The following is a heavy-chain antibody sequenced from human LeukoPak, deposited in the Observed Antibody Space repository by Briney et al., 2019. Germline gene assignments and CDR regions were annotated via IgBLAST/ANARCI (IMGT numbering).Heavy chain of an antibody. V-gene: IGHV3-48*03. CDR2: ISSSGSTI. D-gene: IGHD6-13*01. CDR3: ARGSSWYGHYYYYGMDV. J-gene: IGHJ6*02. Sequence: PGGSLRLSCAASGFTFSSYEMNWVRQAPGKGLEWVSYISSSGSTIYYADSVKGRFTISRDNAKNSLYLQMNSLRAEDTAVYYCARGSSWYGHYYYYGMDVWGQGTTVTVSS. CDR1: GFTFSSYE.